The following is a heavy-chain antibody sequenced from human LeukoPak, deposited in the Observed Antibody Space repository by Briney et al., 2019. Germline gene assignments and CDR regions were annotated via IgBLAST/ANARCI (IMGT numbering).Heavy chain of an antibody. CDR1: GGSFRASF. J-gene: IGHJ4*02. CDR3: ARGVNYDSSGYSDY. Sequence: PSETLSPLLAVYGGSFRASFRGWIRQPPGKGLEWIGEINHSGSTNYNPSLKSRVTISVDTSKNQFSLKLSSVTAADTAVYYCARGVNYDSSGYSDYWGQGTLVTVSS. V-gene: IGHV4-34*01. CDR2: INHSGST. D-gene: IGHD3-22*01.